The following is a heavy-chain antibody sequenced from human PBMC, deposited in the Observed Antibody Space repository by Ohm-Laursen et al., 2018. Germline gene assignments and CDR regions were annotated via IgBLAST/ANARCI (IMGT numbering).Heavy chain of an antibody. J-gene: IGHJ4*02. CDR3: ASDNPAPHYYDSSGYYF. CDR2: IIPIFGTA. V-gene: IGHV1-69*13. D-gene: IGHD3-22*01. Sequence: SVKVSCKASGGTFSSYAISWVRQAPGQGLEWMGGIIPIFGTANYAQKFQGRVTITADESTSTAYMELSSLRSEDTAVYYCASDNPAPHYYDSSGYYFWGQGTLVTVSS. CDR1: GGTFSSYA.